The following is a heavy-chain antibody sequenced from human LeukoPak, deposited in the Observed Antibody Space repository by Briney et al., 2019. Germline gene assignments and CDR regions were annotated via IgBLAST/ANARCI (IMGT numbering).Heavy chain of an antibody. CDR1: GLTFSSYW. CDR3: ARVGWDDSSDY. J-gene: IGHJ4*02. D-gene: IGHD3-22*01. CDR2: INSDGGST. V-gene: IGHV3-74*01. Sequence: PGGYLRLSCAASGLTFSSYWRHWVREAPGKGLVWVSRINSDGGSTSYADSVKGRFTISRDNAKNTLYLQMNSLRAEDTAVYYCARVGWDDSSDYWGQGTLVTVSS.